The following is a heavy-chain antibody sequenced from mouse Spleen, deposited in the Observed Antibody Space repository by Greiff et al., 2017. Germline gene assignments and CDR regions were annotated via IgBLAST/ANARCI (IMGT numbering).Heavy chain of an antibody. V-gene: IGHV10-1*01. D-gene: IGHD2-2*01. CDR3: VRRGWGYDWYFDV. CDR1: GFSFNTYA. J-gene: IGHJ1*01. Sequence: GGGLVQPKGSLKLSCAASGFSFNTYAMNWVRQAPGKGLEWVARIRSKSNNYATYYADSVKDRFTISRDDSESMLYLQMNNLKTEDTAMYYCVRRGWGYDWYFDVWGAGTTVTVSS. CDR2: IRSKSNNYAT.